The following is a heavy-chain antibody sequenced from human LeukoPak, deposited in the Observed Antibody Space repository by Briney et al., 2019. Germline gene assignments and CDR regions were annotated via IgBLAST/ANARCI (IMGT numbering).Heavy chain of an antibody. Sequence: PGGSLRLSCAASGFTFSSYWMSWVRQAPGKGLEWVANIKQDGSEKYYVDSVKGRFTISRDNAKNSLYLQMNSLRAEDTAVYYCARESRSGSYRFLDYWGQGTLVTVSS. CDR2: IKQDGSEK. CDR1: GFTFSSYW. D-gene: IGHD1-26*01. J-gene: IGHJ4*02. V-gene: IGHV3-7*01. CDR3: ARESRSGSYRFLDY.